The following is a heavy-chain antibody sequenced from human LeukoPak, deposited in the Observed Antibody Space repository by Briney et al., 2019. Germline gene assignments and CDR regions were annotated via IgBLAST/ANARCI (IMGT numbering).Heavy chain of an antibody. D-gene: IGHD6-19*01. J-gene: IGHJ4*02. Sequence: GGSLRLSCAASRFTFRSYGMNWVRQAPGKGLEWISYISTSSTITYADSVKGRFTISRDNAKNSLYLQMNSLRAEDTAVYYCARVRGSGWSLYYIDYWGQGTLVTVSS. CDR3: ARVRGSGWSLYYIDY. V-gene: IGHV3-48*04. CDR1: RFTFRSYG. CDR2: ISTSSTI.